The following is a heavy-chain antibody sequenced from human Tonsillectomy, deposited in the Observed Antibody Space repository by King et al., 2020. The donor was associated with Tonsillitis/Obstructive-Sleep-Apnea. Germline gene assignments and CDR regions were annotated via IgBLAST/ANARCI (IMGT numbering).Heavy chain of an antibody. CDR1: GFTFNNYA. CDR3: ARALSCSSSNCYWDYYYYYMDV. CDR2: VSYDGSGK. Sequence: VQLVESGGGVVQPGRSLRLSCAASGFTFNNYAIHWVRQAPGKGLEWVAVVSYDGSGKYYADSVKGRFTISRDSSKNTLFLQMDSLRAEDTAVYYCARALSCSSSNCYWDYYYYYMDVWGKGTTVTVSS. V-gene: IGHV3-30*01. J-gene: IGHJ6*03. D-gene: IGHD2-21*02.